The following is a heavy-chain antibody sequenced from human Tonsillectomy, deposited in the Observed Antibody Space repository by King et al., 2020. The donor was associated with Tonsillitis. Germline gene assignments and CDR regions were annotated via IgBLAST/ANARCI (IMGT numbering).Heavy chain of an antibody. Sequence: VQLVESGGGLVKPGGSLRLSCAASGFTFSDYYMSWIRQAPGKGLEWGSYISSSGRTIYYADSEKGRFTISRDNTKNSLYLQINSLRAEDTAVYYCAGYDSSVYYFDYWGQGTLVTVSS. J-gene: IGHJ4*02. V-gene: IGHV3-11*01. CDR3: AGYDSSVYYFDY. CDR1: GFTFSDYY. CDR2: ISSSGRTI. D-gene: IGHD3-22*01.